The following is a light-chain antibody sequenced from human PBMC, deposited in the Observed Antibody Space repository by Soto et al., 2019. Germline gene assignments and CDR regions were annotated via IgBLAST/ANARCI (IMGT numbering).Light chain of an antibody. V-gene: IGKV3-20*01. CDR3: QQYVTSPPD. J-gene: IGKJ4*01. CDR1: QSVISTD. Sequence: EIVLTQSPGTLSLSPGERATLSCRASQSVISTDLAWYQQKPGQAPRLLGYAASSRASGIPDRFSGSGSGTDFTLTILSLEPEDFAGYYCQQYVTSPPDFGGETRVEI. CDR2: AAS.